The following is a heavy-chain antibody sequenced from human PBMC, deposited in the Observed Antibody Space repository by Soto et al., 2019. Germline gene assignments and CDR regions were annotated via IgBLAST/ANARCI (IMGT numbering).Heavy chain of an antibody. V-gene: IGHV3-23*01. CDR3: AKRSSSSTFDY. J-gene: IGHJ4*02. Sequence: EVQLLESGGGLVQPGESLRLSCAASGFTFSSYVMSWVRQAPGKGLEWVSVISGSDDSTYYADSVKGRFTISRDNSKNTLYLQMNCLRAEDTAVYYCAKRSSSSTFDYWGQGTLVTVSS. CDR2: ISGSDDST. CDR1: GFTFSSYV. D-gene: IGHD6-6*01.